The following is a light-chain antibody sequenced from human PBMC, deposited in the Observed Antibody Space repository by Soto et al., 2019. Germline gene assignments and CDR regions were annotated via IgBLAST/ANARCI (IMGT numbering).Light chain of an antibody. CDR3: QQRSGWPT. V-gene: IGKV3-11*01. CDR1: QTVSTY. CDR2: DAS. J-gene: IGKJ1*01. Sequence: EIVLTQSPDTLSLSPGERATLSCRASQTVSTYLAWYQQKPSQAPRLIVYDASKRAPGIPARFIGSGSGTDFTLTVTSLEPEDFALYYCQQRSGWPTFGQGTKVDIK.